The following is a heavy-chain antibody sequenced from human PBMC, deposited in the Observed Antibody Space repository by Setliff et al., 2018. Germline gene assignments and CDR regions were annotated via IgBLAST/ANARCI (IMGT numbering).Heavy chain of an antibody. Sequence: SETLSLTCTVSGASITSGTYYWGWIRQPPGKGLEWIGRIHYSGTTYSNASLASRLTISVDTSKNQFSLKLTSVTAADTAVYYCGRGFSRIEGWGNWFDPWGQGILVTVSS. CDR3: GRGFSRIEGWGNWFDP. CDR1: GASITSGTYY. D-gene: IGHD2-15*01. V-gene: IGHV4-39*01. J-gene: IGHJ5*02. CDR2: IHYSGTT.